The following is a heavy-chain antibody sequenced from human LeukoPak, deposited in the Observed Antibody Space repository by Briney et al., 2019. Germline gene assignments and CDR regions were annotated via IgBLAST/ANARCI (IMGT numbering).Heavy chain of an antibody. J-gene: IGHJ6*02. CDR1: GFTFSSYS. Sequence: GGSLRLSCAASGFTFSSYSMNWVRQAPGKGLEWVSYISSSSSTIYYADSVKGRFTISRDNAKNSLYLQMNSLRAEDTAVYYCARSQYYYDSSGYSKGGYGMDVWGQGTTVTVSS. V-gene: IGHV3-48*04. D-gene: IGHD3-22*01. CDR3: ARSQYYYDSSGYSKGGYGMDV. CDR2: ISSSSSTI.